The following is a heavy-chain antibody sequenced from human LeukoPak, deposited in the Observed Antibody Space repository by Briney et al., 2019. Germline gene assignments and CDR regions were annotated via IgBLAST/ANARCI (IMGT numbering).Heavy chain of an antibody. D-gene: IGHD2-8*02. CDR3: ARDETGVGSGGIDF. CDR1: GFTFSDYS. J-gene: IGHJ4*02. CDR2: ISSGGSTI. Sequence: GGSLRLSCAASGFTFSDYSINWVRQAPGKGLEWVAYISSGGSTIYYADSVRGRFTISRDSARNSLYLRMNSLRDEDTAVYYCARDETGVGSGGIDFGGQGTLVTVSS. V-gene: IGHV3-48*02.